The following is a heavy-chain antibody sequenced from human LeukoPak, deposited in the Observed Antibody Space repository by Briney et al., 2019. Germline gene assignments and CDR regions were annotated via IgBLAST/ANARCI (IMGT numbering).Heavy chain of an antibody. D-gene: IGHD1-26*01. CDR3: ARSYGSGSYYAEGAFDI. Sequence: SVKLSCNASGATFSSYAISWVRQPHGPGNEWMGRIIPILGIANYAQKFQGRVTITADKSTSTAYMELSSLRSEDTAVYYCARSYGSGSYYAEGAFDIWGQGTMVTVSS. V-gene: IGHV1-69*04. J-gene: IGHJ3*02. CDR2: IIPILGIA. CDR1: GATFSSYA.